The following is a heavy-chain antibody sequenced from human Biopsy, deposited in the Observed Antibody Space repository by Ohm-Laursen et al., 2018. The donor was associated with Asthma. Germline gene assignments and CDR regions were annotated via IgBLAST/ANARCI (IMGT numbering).Heavy chain of an antibody. Sequence: RSLRLSCTASGFMFRSFGMHWVRQAPGKGLEWVAVISCDGNHKFYEDSVKGRFTISRDNSKNTLYLQMNSLRTEDTAVYYCAKRRGYNGHDNDYWGQGTLVIVSS. CDR1: GFMFRSFG. CDR2: ISCDGNHK. J-gene: IGHJ4*02. CDR3: AKRRGYNGHDNDY. V-gene: IGHV3-30*18. D-gene: IGHD5-12*01.